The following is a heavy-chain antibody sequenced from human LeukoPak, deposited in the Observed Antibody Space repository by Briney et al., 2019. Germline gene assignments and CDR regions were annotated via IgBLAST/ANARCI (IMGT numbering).Heavy chain of an antibody. Sequence: ASVKVSCKVSGYTLTELSMHWVQQAPGKGLEWMGGFDPEDGETIYAQKFQGRVTMTEDTSTDTAYMELSSLRSEDTAVYYCATAPRLGDYVWGSYRYTEPPDYWGQGTLVTVSS. CDR2: FDPEDGET. D-gene: IGHD3-16*02. CDR3: ATAPRLGDYVWGSYRYTEPPDY. J-gene: IGHJ4*02. CDR1: GYTLTELS. V-gene: IGHV1-24*01.